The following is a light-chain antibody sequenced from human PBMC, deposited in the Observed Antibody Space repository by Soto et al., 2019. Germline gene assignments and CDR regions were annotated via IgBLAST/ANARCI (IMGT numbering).Light chain of an antibody. J-gene: IGKJ4*01. V-gene: IGKV3-15*01. CDR3: QEYGDWPLT. CDR2: ATS. CDR1: QSVGNN. Sequence: EIVLTQSPATLSVSPGERATLSCRASQSVGNNFAWYQQKPGQAPRLLIFATSTRATGVPARFSGRGSGTEFTLTISSLQSEDFAVYYCQEYGDWPLTFGGGAKVVIE.